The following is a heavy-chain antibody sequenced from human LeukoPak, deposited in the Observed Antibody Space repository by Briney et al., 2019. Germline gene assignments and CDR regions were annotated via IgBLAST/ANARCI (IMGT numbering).Heavy chain of an antibody. CDR1: GYTFIAYY. CDR3: ARGMGVLVPAATWFDP. J-gene: IGHJ5*02. V-gene: IGHV1-2*02. CDR2: INPNSGGT. Sequence: GASVKVSCKASGYTFIAYYMHWVRQAPGQGLEWMGWINPNSGGTNYAQKFQGRVTMTRDTSISTAYVDLSRLRSDDTAVYYCARGMGVLVPAATWFDPWGQGTLVTVSS. D-gene: IGHD2-2*01.